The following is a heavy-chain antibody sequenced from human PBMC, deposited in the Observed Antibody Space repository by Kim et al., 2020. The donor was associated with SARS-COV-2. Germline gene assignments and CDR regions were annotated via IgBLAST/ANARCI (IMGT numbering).Heavy chain of an antibody. CDR1: GGTFSSYS. Sequence: SVKVSCKASGGTFSSYSISWVPQAPGQGLEWMGGIIPIFGTANYAQKFQGRVTITADESTSTAYMELSSLRSEDTAVYYCARDPWLTSPYYYGSGSYYRGGGPRRYYYYGMDVWGQGTTVTVSS. V-gene: IGHV1-69*13. CDR3: ARDPWLTSPYYYGSGSYYRGGGPRRYYYYGMDV. CDR2: IIPIFGTA. D-gene: IGHD3-10*01. J-gene: IGHJ6*02.